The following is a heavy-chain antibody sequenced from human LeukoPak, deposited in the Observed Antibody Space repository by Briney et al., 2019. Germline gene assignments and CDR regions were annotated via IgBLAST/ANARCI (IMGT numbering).Heavy chain of an antibody. CDR1: GFTFSDYG. D-gene: IGHD3-10*01. CDR3: ARGNYGSGSSFDY. V-gene: IGHV3-33*01. Sequence: GGSLRLSCAVSGFTFSDYGMHWVRQAPGKGLEWVAVIWYDGTNKYYADSVEGRFTISRDNSKNTLYLQMNSLRAEDTAVYYCARGNYGSGSSFDYWGQGTLVTVSS. CDR2: IWYDGTNK. J-gene: IGHJ4*02.